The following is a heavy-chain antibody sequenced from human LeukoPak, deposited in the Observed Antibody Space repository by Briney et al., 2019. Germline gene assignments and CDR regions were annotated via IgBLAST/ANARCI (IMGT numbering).Heavy chain of an antibody. CDR1: EYTFTGFH. CDR2: INPNSGGT. Sequence: SVKVSCKASEYTFTGFHMHWVRQAPGQGLEWMGWINPNSGGTNYAQKFQGRVTMTRDTSITTAYMELSRLRSDDTAVYYCARGYTYGFYFDYWGQGTLVTVSS. D-gene: IGHD4-17*01. CDR3: ARGYTYGFYFDY. J-gene: IGHJ4*02. V-gene: IGHV1-2*02.